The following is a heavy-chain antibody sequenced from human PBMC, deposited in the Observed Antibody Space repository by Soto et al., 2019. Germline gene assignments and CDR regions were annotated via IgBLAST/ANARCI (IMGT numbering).Heavy chain of an antibody. D-gene: IGHD2-21*01. CDR1: GFTFSSYG. CDR3: ARSEVNYSRFDS. J-gene: IGHJ4*02. Sequence: PGGSLRLSCAASGFTFSSYGMHWVRQAPGKGLEWVAFIWYDGSNKYYADSVKGRFTISRDNSASTAYMELSSLRAEDTAIYYCARSEVNYSRFDSWGKGTLVTVSS. V-gene: IGHV3-30*02. CDR2: IWYDGSNK.